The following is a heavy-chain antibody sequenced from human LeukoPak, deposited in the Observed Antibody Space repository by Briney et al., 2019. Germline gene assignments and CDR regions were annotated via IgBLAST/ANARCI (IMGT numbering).Heavy chain of an antibody. Sequence: ASVKVSCKASGYIFTDYYIRWVRLAPGQGLEWMGWVNPKNGGANYAQKFQGRVTMTRDTSISTLYMELSRLESDDTAIYYCARESSGGSYYAYWGQGTLVTVSA. CDR1: GYIFTDYY. D-gene: IGHD1-26*01. J-gene: IGHJ4*02. CDR3: ARESSGGSYYAY. CDR2: VNPKNGGA. V-gene: IGHV1-2*02.